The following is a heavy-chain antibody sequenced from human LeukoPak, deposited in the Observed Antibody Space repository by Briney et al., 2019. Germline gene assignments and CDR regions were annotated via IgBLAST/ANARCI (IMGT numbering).Heavy chain of an antibody. D-gene: IGHD1-26*01. CDR3: ARGVGSGSRLRAGDY. Sequence: GGSLRLSCTASGFTVRSNYMSWVRQAPGKGLEWVSVIYSGGSTYYADSVKGRFTISGDNSKNTLYLQMNSLRAEDTAVYYCARGVGSGSRLRAGDYWGQGTLVTVSS. J-gene: IGHJ4*02. CDR2: IYSGGST. CDR1: GFTVRSNY. V-gene: IGHV3-53*01.